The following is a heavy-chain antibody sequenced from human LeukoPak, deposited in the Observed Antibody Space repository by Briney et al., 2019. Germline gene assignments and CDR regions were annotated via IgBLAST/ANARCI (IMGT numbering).Heavy chain of an antibody. V-gene: IGHV4-34*01. D-gene: IGHD3-10*01. J-gene: IGHJ4*02. Sequence: SETLSLTCAVYGGSFSGYCWSWIRQPPGKGLEWIGEINHSGSTNYNPSLKSRVTISVDTSKNQFSLKLSSVTAADTAVYYCARGPLWFGELPFDYWGQGTLVTVSS. CDR2: INHSGST. CDR3: ARGPLWFGELPFDY. CDR1: GGSFSGYC.